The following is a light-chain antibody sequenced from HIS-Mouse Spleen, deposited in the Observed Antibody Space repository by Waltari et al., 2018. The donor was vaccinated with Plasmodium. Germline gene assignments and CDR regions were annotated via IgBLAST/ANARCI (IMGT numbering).Light chain of an antibody. CDR1: ALPKKY. J-gene: IGLJ3*02. Sequence: SYELTQPPSVSVSPGQTARITCPGDALPKKYAYCYQQKSGQPPVLVIYEDSKRPSGIPERFSGSSSGTMATLTISGAQVEDEADYYCYSTDSSGNHRVFGGGTKLTVL. V-gene: IGLV3-10*01. CDR3: YSTDSSGNHRV. CDR2: EDS.